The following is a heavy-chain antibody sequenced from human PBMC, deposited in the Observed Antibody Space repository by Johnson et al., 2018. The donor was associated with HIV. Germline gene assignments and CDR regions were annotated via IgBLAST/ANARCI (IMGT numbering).Heavy chain of an antibody. V-gene: IGHV3-30*04. CDR3: AKAYCPGCDAFEI. J-gene: IGHJ3*02. D-gene: IGHD2-21*01. CDR1: GFTFSSYA. CDR2: LSYDGSNK. Sequence: QVQLVESGGGVVQPGRSLRLSCAASGFTFSSYAMHWVRQAPGKGLEWVAVLSYDGSNKYYADSVKGRFTISRDNSNNTLDLQMNSLRTEDTGVYYCAKAYCPGCDAFEIWGQGTVVTVSS.